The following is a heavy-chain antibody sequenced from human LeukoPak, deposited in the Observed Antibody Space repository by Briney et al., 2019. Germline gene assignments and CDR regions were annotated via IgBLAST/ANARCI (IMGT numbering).Heavy chain of an antibody. CDR3: ARDGEVIPGRYYFDY. CDR1: GYTFTSYY. Sequence: GASVKVSCKASGYTFTSYYMHWVRQAPGQGLEWMGIINPSGGSTSYAQKFQGRVTMTRDTSTSTVYMELSSLRSEDTAVYYCARDGEVIPGRYYFDYWGQGTLVTVSS. D-gene: IGHD3-10*01. J-gene: IGHJ4*02. CDR2: INPSGGST. V-gene: IGHV1-46*01.